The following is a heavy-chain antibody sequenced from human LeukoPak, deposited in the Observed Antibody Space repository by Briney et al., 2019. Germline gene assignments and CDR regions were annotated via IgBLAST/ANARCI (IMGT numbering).Heavy chain of an antibody. Sequence: GGSLRLPCAASGFTFSSYSMNWVRQAPGKGLEWVAYIRRSGNPIYYADSVKGRFTISRDNAKNSLYLQMNSLRDEDTAVYYCVRDPDALDYWGPGTPVTVSS. J-gene: IGHJ4*02. CDR2: IRRSGNPI. CDR1: GFTFSSYS. CDR3: VRDPDALDY. V-gene: IGHV3-48*02.